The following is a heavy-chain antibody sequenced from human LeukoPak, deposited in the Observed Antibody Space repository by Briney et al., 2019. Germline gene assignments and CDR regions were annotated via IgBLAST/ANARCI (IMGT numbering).Heavy chain of an antibody. CDR2: INPNSGGT. J-gene: IGHJ5*02. CDR3: ARDSHDDYGDYVWFDP. CDR1: GYTFTGYY. Sequence: ASVKVSCKASGYTFTGYYMHWVRRAPGQGLEWMGRINPNSGGTNYAQKFQGRVTMTRDTSISTAYMELSRLRSDDTAVYYCARDSHDDYGDYVWFDPWGRGTLVTVSS. V-gene: IGHV1-2*06. D-gene: IGHD4-17*01.